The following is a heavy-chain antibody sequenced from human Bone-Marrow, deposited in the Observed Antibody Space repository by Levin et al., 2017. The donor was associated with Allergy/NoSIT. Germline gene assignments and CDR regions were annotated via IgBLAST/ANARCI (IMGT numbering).Heavy chain of an antibody. Sequence: GESLKISCKASGYTFTGYYMHWVRQAPGQGLEWMGRINPNSGGTNYAQKFQGRVTMTRDTSISTAYMELSRLRSDDTAVYYCARGRKISDYYYYYMDVWGKGTTVTVSS. D-gene: IGHD3-3*01. CDR3: ARGRKISDYYYYYMDV. CDR1: GYTFTGYY. CDR2: INPNSGGT. J-gene: IGHJ6*03. V-gene: IGHV1-2*06.